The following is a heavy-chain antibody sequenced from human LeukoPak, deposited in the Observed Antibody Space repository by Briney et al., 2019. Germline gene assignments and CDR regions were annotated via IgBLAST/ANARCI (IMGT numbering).Heavy chain of an antibody. V-gene: IGHV3-23*01. J-gene: IGHJ4*02. CDR2: ISGGGGST. CDR1: GFTFSIDA. Sequence: GGSLRLSCAASGFTFSIDAMNWVRQAPGKGLEWVSGISGGGGSTYYADSVKGRFTISRDNSRNTLYLQMNSLRAEDTAVYYCVKGSKTSRPYYFDYWGQGALVTVSS. CDR3: VKGSKTSRPYYFDY.